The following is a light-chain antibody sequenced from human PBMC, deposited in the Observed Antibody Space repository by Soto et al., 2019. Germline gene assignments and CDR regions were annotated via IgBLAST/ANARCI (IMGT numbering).Light chain of an antibody. V-gene: IGLV4-69*01. CDR1: SAYSDYA. CDR3: QTWDTDIQV. Sequence: QSVLTQSPSASASLGASVKITCTLSSAYSDYAIAWHQQQPEKGPRYLMKFNSDGSHTKGDGIPDRFSASSSGAERYLTISSLQSDDEADYYCQTWDTDIQVFGGGTKLTVL. CDR2: FNSDGSH. J-gene: IGLJ3*02.